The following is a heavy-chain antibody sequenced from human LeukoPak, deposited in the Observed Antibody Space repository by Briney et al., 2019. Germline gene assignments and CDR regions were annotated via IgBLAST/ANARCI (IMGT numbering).Heavy chain of an antibody. CDR3: ARDMGRAWYGPPDY. J-gene: IGHJ4*02. CDR2: IWNDGSET. D-gene: IGHD6-13*01. CDR1: GFIFSNYG. V-gene: IGHV3-33*01. Sequence: PGGSLRLSCAASGFIFSNYGMHWVRQAPGKRLEWVAVIWNDGSETFHADSVKGRFRIARDNSKNTLYLQMNSLRAEDTAVCFCARDMGRAWYGPPDYWGQGTLVTVSS.